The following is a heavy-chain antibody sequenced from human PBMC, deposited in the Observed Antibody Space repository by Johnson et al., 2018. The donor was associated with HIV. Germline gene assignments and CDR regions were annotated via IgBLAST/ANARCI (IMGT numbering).Heavy chain of an antibody. CDR3: AKPLPLNYYDSREDAFDI. Sequence: MQLVESGGSVVRPGGSLRLSCAASGFTFDNFAMSWVRQAPGKGLEWVSGINWNGGSTSYADSVKGRFTISRDNSKNTLYLQMNSLRAEDTAVYYCAKPLPLNYYDSREDAFDIWGQGTMVTVSS. D-gene: IGHD3-22*01. V-gene: IGHV3-20*04. CDR1: GFTFDNFA. CDR2: INWNGGST. J-gene: IGHJ3*02.